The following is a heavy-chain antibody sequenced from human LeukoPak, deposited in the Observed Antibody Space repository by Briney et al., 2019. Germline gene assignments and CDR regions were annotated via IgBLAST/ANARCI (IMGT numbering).Heavy chain of an antibody. V-gene: IGHV3-23*01. D-gene: IGHD2-15*01. J-gene: IGHJ6*02. CDR2: ISGSGGST. CDR3: AKAYSPHYYYYGMDV. CDR1: GFTFSSYA. Sequence: GGSLRLSCAASGFTFSSYAMSWVRQAPGKGLEGASAISGSGGSTYYADSVKGRFTISRDNSKNTLYLQMNSLRAEDTAVYYCAKAYSPHYYYYGMDVWGQGTTVTVSS.